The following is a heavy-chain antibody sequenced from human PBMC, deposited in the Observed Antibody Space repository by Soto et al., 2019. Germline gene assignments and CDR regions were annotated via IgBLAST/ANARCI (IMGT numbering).Heavy chain of an antibody. CDR1: GGSISSYY. Sequence: SETLSLTCTVSGGSISSYYWSWIRQPPGKGLEWIGYIYYSGSTNYNPSLKSRVTISVDTSKNQFSLKLSSVTAADTAVYYCARREGFGEFTNWFDPWGQGTLVTVS. CDR2: IYYSGST. V-gene: IGHV4-59*08. J-gene: IGHJ5*02. CDR3: ARREGFGEFTNWFDP. D-gene: IGHD3-10*01.